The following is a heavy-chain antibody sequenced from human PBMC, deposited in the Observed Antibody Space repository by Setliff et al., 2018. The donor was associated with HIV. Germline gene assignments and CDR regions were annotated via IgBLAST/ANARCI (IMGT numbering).Heavy chain of an antibody. Sequence: PGGSLRLSCTASGFTFGDYAMSWVRQAPGKGLEWVAHTNGDGATIKYADSVKGRLTISRDNAKNTLYLQMNSLTAEDTAVYYCARGSRDDSVYRPVDYWGRGTLVTVSS. D-gene: IGHD3-22*01. V-gene: IGHV3-20*04. CDR1: GFTFGDYA. CDR2: TNGDGATI. J-gene: IGHJ4*02. CDR3: ARGSRDDSVYRPVDY.